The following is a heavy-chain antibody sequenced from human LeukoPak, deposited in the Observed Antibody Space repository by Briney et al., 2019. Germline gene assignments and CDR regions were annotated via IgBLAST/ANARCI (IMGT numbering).Heavy chain of an antibody. V-gene: IGHV1-2*02. Sequence: ASVKVSCKASGYTFTGYYMHWVRQAPGQGLGWMGWINPNSGGTNYAQKLQGRVTMTRDTSISTAYMELSRLRSDDTVVYYCASDSSGWDNYFDYWGQGTLVTVSS. CDR1: GYTFTGYY. J-gene: IGHJ4*02. CDR3: ASDSSGWDNYFDY. D-gene: IGHD6-19*01. CDR2: INPNSGGT.